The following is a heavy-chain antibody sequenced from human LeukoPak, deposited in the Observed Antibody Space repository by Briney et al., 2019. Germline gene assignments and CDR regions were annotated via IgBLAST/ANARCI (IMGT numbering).Heavy chain of an antibody. CDR2: ISTSGSII. D-gene: IGHD6-19*01. V-gene: IGHV3-48*03. CDR1: GFTFRGHE. Sequence: PGGSLRLSCAVSGFTFRGHEMNWVRQAPGRGLEWISYISTSGSIIYYADSVKGRFTISRDNASNSLFLQMGSLKVEDTAVYYCARASYNSDCYFDQWGQGTLVTVSS. CDR3: ARASYNSDCYFDQ. J-gene: IGHJ4*02.